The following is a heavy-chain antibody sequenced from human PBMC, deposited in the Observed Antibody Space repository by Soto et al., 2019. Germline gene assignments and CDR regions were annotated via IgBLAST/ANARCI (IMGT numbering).Heavy chain of an antibody. CDR3: ARDSYSSGTH. Sequence: GGSLRLSCAASGFPFGDNWMHWVRQAPGKGLVWVSRISNDGSSTTYADSVRGRFTVSRDNAKNTLYLQMNSLRAEDTAVYYCARDSYSSGTHWSHGTLVTVSS. V-gene: IGHV3-74*01. J-gene: IGHJ4*01. CDR1: GFPFGDNW. D-gene: IGHD3-10*01. CDR2: ISNDGSST.